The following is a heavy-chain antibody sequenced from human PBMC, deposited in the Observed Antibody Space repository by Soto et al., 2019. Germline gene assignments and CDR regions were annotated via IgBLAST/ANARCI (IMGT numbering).Heavy chain of an antibody. CDR2: INPNSGGT. J-gene: IGHJ4*02. CDR3: ARTDGSPSLEFDY. D-gene: IGHD6-6*01. Sequence: ASVKVSCKASGYTFTGYYMHWVRQAPGQGLEWMGWINPNSGGTNYAQKFQGWVTMTRDTSISTAYMELSRLRSDDTAVYYCARTDGSPSLEFDYWGQGTLVTVSS. V-gene: IGHV1-2*04. CDR1: GYTFTGYY.